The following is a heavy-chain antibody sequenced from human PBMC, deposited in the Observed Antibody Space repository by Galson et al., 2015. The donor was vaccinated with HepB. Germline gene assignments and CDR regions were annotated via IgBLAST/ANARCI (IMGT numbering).Heavy chain of an antibody. J-gene: IGHJ6*02. CDR3: ARVKRGEWYSFYYNGMAV. V-gene: IGHV3-7*05. CDR1: EFILSMYW. CDR2: IKEDGSEK. Sequence: SLRLSCAASEFILSMYWMNWVRQAPGKGLEWVANIKEDGSEKNYVDSVKGRFTISRDNAKNSLYLQMNSLRAEDTAVYYCARVKRGEWYSFYYNGMAVWGQGTTVTVSS. D-gene: IGHD3-10*01.